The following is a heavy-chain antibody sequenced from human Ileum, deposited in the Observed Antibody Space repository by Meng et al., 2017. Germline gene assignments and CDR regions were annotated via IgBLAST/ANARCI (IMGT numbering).Heavy chain of an antibody. D-gene: IGHD2/OR15-2a*01. J-gene: IGHJ3*02. Sequence: GESLKISCAGSGFTFSSYPMHWVRQAPGKRLEYVSALSPNGDNTIYANSVKGRFTISRDNSRDTLYLQMGSLRGEDMGIYYCATGFSAAYGYDIWGQGTMVTGSS. CDR1: GFTFSSYP. V-gene: IGHV3-64*01. CDR2: LSPNGDNT. CDR3: ATGFSAAYGYDI.